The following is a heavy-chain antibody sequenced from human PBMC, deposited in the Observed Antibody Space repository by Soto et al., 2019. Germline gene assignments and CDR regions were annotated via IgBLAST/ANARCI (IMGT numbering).Heavy chain of an antibody. CDR2: IYYSGST. J-gene: IGHJ5*02. D-gene: IGHD6-19*01. CDR1: GGSISSYY. V-gene: IGHV4-59*08. CDR3: ARHDQWLVQNNWFDP. Sequence: SETLSLTCTVSGGSISSYYWSWIRQPPGKGLEWIGYIYYSGSTNYNPSLKSRVTISVDTSKNQFSLKLSSVTAADTAVYYCARHDQWLVQNNWFDPWGQGTLVTVSS.